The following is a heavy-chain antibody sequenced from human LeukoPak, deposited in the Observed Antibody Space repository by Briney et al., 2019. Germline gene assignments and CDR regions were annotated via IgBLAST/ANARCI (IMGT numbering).Heavy chain of an antibody. CDR2: MNPNSGNT. CDR3: ARGLRSRRPGGSSYYYYYYMDV. D-gene: IGHD1-1*01. CDR1: GDSFTSYD. J-gene: IGHJ6*03. V-gene: IGHV1-8*01. Sequence: ASVKVSCKASGDSFTSYDINWVRQATGQGLEWMGWMNPNSGNTVYAQKFQGRVTMTRNTSISTAYMEMSSLRSEDTAVYSCARGLRSRRPGGSSYYYYYYMDVWGKGTTVTVSS.